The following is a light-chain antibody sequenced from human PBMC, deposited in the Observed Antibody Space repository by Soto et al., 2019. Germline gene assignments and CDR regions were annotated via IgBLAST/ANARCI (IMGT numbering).Light chain of an antibody. Sequence: DIRMTQSPSTLSASVGDRVTITCRASQSIRTWLAWYQQKPGKAPKLLIYDASSLKSGVPSRFSGGGSGTEFTLTISSLQPDDFTTYYCQQYNTNPWTFGQGTKVDIK. CDR2: DAS. V-gene: IGKV1-5*01. CDR1: QSIRTW. J-gene: IGKJ1*01. CDR3: QQYNTNPWT.